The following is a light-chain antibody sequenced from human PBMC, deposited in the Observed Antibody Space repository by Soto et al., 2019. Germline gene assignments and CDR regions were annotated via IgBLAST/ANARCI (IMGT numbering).Light chain of an antibody. J-gene: IGLJ2*01. CDR1: RSDIGDYDF. CDR2: EVN. CDR3: SSYTGTGTLL. V-gene: IGLV2-14*03. Sequence: QSALTQPASVSGSPGQSITISCTGSRSDIGDYDFVSWYQQHPGKAPKLMIYEVNNRPSGVSDRFSGSKSANTASLTISGLQAADEADYYCSSYTGTGTLLFGGGTQLTV.